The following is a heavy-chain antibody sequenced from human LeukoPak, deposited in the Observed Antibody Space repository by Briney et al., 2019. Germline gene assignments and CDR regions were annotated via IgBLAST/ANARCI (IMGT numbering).Heavy chain of an antibody. Sequence: SGGCVRLSCAASGFTFSSYGMNWVRQAPGKGLEWVSSIISTSSYIFYADSVKGQFTISRDNAKNSLYLQMNSLRAEDTAVYYCARDGTTYFGMDVWGQGTTVTAS. V-gene: IGHV3-21*01. D-gene: IGHD1-7*01. J-gene: IGHJ6*02. CDR2: IISTSSYI. CDR1: GFTFSSYG. CDR3: ARDGTTYFGMDV.